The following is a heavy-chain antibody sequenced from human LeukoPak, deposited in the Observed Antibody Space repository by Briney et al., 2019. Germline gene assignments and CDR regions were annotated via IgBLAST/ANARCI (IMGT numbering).Heavy chain of an antibody. CDR2: IKSKGDGETI. V-gene: IGHV3-15*01. CDR1: GFTFTNAW. CDR3: TTALGLTMIRGVIVY. Sequence: GGSLRLSCAASGFTFTNAWMSWVRQAPGKGLEWVGRIKSKGDGETIDNAAPVKGRFTTSRDDSKATLYLQMNSLKAEDTAVYYCTTALGLTMIRGVIVYWGQGALVTVSS. J-gene: IGHJ4*02. D-gene: IGHD3-10*01.